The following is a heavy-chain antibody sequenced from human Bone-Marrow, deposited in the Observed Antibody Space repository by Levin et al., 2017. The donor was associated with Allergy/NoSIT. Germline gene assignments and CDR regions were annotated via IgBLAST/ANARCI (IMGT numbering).Heavy chain of an antibody. CDR2: ISSNGGST. CDR3: AKVPGVYSGNHYFDY. J-gene: IGHJ4*02. CDR1: GFTFNNYA. D-gene: IGHD1-26*01. V-gene: IGHV3-23*01. Sequence: PGGSLRLSCAASGFTFNNYAMSWVRQAPGKGLEWVSGISSNGGSTYYADFVKGRFTISRDNSKNTLYLQVNSLRAEDTAVYYCAKVPGVYSGNHYFDYWGQGTLVIVSS.